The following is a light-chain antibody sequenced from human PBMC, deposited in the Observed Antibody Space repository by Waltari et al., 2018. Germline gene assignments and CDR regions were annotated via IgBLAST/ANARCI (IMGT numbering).Light chain of an antibody. CDR1: SSDVGGYNL. CDR2: GVT. Sequence: QSALTQPASVSGSPGQSITISCTGTSSDVGGYNLVSWYQQHPDKAPKLVIYGVTKRPPGVSDRFSGSKSGNTASLTISGLQAEDEADYYCYSYAGSANGVFGGGTTLTVL. J-gene: IGLJ3*02. V-gene: IGLV2-23*02. CDR3: YSYAGSANGV.